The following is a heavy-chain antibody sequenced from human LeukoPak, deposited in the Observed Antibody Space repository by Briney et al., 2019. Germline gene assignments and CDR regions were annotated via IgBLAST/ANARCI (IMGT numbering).Heavy chain of an antibody. V-gene: IGHV3-7*03. CDR3: ARVSPHYYDSSGPNDAFDI. J-gene: IGHJ3*02. CDR2: IKQDGSEK. Sequence: GGSLRLSCAPSGFTFSSYWMSWVRQAPGKGLEWVANIKQDGSEKYYVDSVKGRFTISRDNAKNSLYLQMNSLRADDTAVYYCARVSPHYYDSSGPNDAFDIWGQGTMVTVSS. D-gene: IGHD3-22*01. CDR1: GFTFSSYW.